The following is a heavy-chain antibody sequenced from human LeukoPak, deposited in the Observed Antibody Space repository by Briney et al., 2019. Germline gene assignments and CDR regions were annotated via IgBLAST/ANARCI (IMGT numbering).Heavy chain of an antibody. CDR1: GYTFTSYD. CDR2: INPSGGST. Sequence: GASVTVSCKASGYTFTSYDINWVRQAPGQGLEWMGIINPSGGSTSYAQKFQGRVTMTRDTSTSTVYMELSSLRSEDTAVYYCARAGGGELPDAFDIWGQGTMVTVSS. CDR3: ARAGGGELPDAFDI. J-gene: IGHJ3*02. V-gene: IGHV1-46*01. D-gene: IGHD1-26*01.